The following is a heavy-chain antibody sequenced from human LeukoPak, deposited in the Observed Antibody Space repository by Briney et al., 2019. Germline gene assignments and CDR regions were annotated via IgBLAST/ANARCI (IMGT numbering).Heavy chain of an antibody. V-gene: IGHV4-4*07. CDR3: ARKNRARPLFSIAAAGPGWFDP. CDR2: IYTSGST. D-gene: IGHD6-13*01. J-gene: IGHJ5*02. CDR1: GGSIGSYY. Sequence: PSETLSLTCTVSGGSIGSYYWSWIRQPAGKGLEWIGRIYTSGSTNYNPSLKSRVTISVDTSKNQFSLKLSSVTAADTAVYYCARKNRARPLFSIAAAGPGWFDPWGQGTLVTVSS.